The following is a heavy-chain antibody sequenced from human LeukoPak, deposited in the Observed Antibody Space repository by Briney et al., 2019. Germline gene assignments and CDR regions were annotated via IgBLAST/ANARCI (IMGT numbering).Heavy chain of an antibody. V-gene: IGHV4-59*02. CDR3: ARDSIEGNYYQLYAFDL. J-gene: IGHJ3*01. CDR1: GGSVSSYY. D-gene: IGHD1-26*01. CDR2: IYYSGST. Sequence: PSETLSLTCTVSGGSVSSYYWSWIRQAPGKGLEWIGYIYYSGSTNYNPSLKSRVTISVGTSKNQFSLKLNSVTAADTAVYYCARDSIEGNYYQLYAFDLWGQGTMVTVSS.